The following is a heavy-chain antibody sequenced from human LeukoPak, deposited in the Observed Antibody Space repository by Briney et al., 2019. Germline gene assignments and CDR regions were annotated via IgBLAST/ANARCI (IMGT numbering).Heavy chain of an antibody. CDR3: ASYIVVTPLEDRYYFDY. CDR1: GGSISSGDYY. Sequence: SQTLSLTCTVSGGSISSGDYYWSWIRQPPGKGLEWIGYIYYSGSTYSTPSLKSRVTISVDRSKNQFSLKLNSVTAADTAIYYCASYIVVTPLEDRYYFDYWGQGTLVTVSS. D-gene: IGHD2-2*01. V-gene: IGHV4-30-4*01. CDR2: IYYSGST. J-gene: IGHJ4*02.